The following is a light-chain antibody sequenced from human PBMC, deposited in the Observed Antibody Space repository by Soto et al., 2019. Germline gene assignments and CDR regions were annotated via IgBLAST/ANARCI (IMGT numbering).Light chain of an antibody. CDR3: VSFTTSRSYV. CDR2: GNR. V-gene: IGLV1-40*01. Sequence: QSVLTQPPSVSGAPGQRVTISCTGNNSNLGAGYDVHWYQQLPGAAPKLVIFGNRNRPSGVPERFSGSKSGTSASLAITGLQAEDEADYYCVSFTTSRSYVFGTGTKLTVL. CDR1: NSNLGAGYD. J-gene: IGLJ1*01.